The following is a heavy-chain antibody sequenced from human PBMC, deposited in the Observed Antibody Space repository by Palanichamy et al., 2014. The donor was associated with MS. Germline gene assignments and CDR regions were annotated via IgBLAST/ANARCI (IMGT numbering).Heavy chain of an antibody. J-gene: IGHJ4*02. CDR1: GFSFSNFP. CDR2: VSANGRDT. V-gene: IGHV3-64D*06. CDR3: VKERSAYYDY. Sequence: EVHLVESGGGLVLPGGSLRLSCSASGFSFSNFPMYWVRQAPGKGLEYVSAVSANGRDTYYADSFRGRFTISRDNSKNMLYLQMTSLRVEDSAVYYCVKERSAYYDYWGQGSLVTVSS. D-gene: IGHD3-22*01.